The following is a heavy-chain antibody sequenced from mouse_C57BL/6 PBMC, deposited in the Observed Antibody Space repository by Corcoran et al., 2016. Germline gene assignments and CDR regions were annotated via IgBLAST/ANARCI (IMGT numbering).Heavy chain of an antibody. J-gene: IGHJ3*01. CDR2: INPNNGGT. CDR1: GYTFTDYY. Sequence: EVQLQQSGPELVKPGASVKISCKASGYTFTDYYMNWVKQSHGKSLEWIGDINPNNGGTSYNQKFKGKATLTVDKSSSTAYMELRSLTSEDSAVYYCARWGDYWGQGTLVTVSA. V-gene: IGHV1-26*01. CDR3: ARWGDY.